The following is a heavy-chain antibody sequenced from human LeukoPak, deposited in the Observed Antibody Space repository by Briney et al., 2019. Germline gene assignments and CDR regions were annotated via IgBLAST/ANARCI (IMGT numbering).Heavy chain of an antibody. CDR3: ARDLLGYCSSTSCYTGAFDI. CDR2: INPNSGGT. Sequence: ASVKVSCKASGYTFTGYYMHWARQAPGQGLEWMGWINPNSGGTNYAQKFQGRVTMTRDTSISTAYMELSRLRSDDTAVYYCARDLLGYCSSTSCYTGAFDIWGQGTMVTVSS. J-gene: IGHJ3*02. V-gene: IGHV1-2*02. D-gene: IGHD2-2*02. CDR1: GYTFTGYY.